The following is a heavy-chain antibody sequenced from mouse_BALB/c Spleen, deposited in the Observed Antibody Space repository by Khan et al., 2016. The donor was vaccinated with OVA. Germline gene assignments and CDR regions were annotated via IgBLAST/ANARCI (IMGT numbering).Heavy chain of an antibody. D-gene: IGHD4-1*01. J-gene: IGHJ2*01. CDR1: GYTFTNYV. V-gene: IGHV1S136*01. CDR3: ARGNWQSYYFDY. CDR2: IIPYNGGT. Sequence: VQLKESGPELVKPGASVKMSCKASGYTFTNYVLHWVKQKPGQGLEWIGYIIPYNGGTKYNEKFKGKATLASDRSSIPAYMELSSLTSEDSAVYYCARGNWQSYYFDYWGQGTTLTLSS.